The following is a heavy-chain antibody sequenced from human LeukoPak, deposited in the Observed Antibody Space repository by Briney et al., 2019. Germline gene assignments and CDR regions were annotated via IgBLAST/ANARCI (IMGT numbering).Heavy chain of an antibody. CDR1: GYTFTSYY. J-gene: IGHJ4*02. CDR2: INPSGGST. Sequence: ASVKVSCKASGYTFTSYYMHWVRQAPGQGLEWMGIINPSGGSTSYAQKFQGRVTMTRDTSTSTVYMELSSLRSEDTAVYYCAGAGVVGKQLGYFDYWGQGTLVTVSS. CDR3: AGAGVVGKQLGYFDY. V-gene: IGHV1-46*01. D-gene: IGHD6-13*01.